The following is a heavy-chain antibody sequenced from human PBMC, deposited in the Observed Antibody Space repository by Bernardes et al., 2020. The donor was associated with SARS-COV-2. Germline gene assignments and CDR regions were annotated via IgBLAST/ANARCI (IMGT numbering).Heavy chain of an antibody. Sequence: GASLKNSRKGSGYSLTRYWIRWVRPIPGKGLEWLGRIHPSDSYTNYRPSFQGHVTISADKSISTAYLQWSSLKASDTAIYYCARLAAGGLEGFDYWGQGTLVTLSS. CDR2: IHPSDSYT. J-gene: IGHJ4*02. V-gene: IGHV5-10-1*01. CDR1: GYSLTRYW. CDR3: ARLAAGGLEGFDY. D-gene: IGHD6-13*01.